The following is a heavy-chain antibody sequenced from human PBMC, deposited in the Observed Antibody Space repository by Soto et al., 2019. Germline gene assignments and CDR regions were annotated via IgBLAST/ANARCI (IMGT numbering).Heavy chain of an antibody. J-gene: IGHJ5*02. CDR3: AGRGGIAARHLFDP. D-gene: IGHD6-6*01. V-gene: IGHV4-39*01. Sequence: SETLSLTCTVSGGSISSSSYYWGWIRQPPGKGLEWIGSIYYSGSTYYNPSLKSRVTISVDTSKNQFSLKLSSVTAADTAVYYCAGRGGIAARHLFDPWGQGTLVTVSS. CDR2: IYYSGST. CDR1: GGSISSSSYY.